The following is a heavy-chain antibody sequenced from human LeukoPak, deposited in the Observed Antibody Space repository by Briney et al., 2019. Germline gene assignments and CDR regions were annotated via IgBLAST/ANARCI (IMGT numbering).Heavy chain of an antibody. CDR3: ARDPNSYGTNY. J-gene: IGHJ4*02. Sequence: ASVKVSCKASGYTFTGYYMHWVRPAPGQGLEWMGWINPNSGGTNYAQKCQGRVTMTRDTSIITAYMELSRLRSDDTAVYYCARDPNSYGTNYWGQGTLVTVSS. V-gene: IGHV1-2*02. D-gene: IGHD5-18*01. CDR2: INPNSGGT. CDR1: GYTFTGYY.